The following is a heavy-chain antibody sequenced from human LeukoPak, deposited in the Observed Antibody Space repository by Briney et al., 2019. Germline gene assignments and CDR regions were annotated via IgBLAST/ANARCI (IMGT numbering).Heavy chain of an antibody. CDR2: IYHSGNT. V-gene: IGHV4-30-2*01. CDR1: GGSISSGGYS. CDR3: ARDHVSGVQSRWFDP. D-gene: IGHD2-15*01. Sequence: SETLSLTCAVSGGSISSGGYSWSWIRQPPGKGLEWIVYIYHSGNTYYNPSRKSRVTISVDRSKNQFSMRLVSVTAAGTDVYYCARDHVSGVQSRWFDPWGQGTLVTVSS. J-gene: IGHJ5*02.